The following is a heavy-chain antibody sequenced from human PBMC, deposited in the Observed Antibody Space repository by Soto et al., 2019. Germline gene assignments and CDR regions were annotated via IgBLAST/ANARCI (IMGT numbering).Heavy chain of an antibody. CDR1: AFTFSDRG. D-gene: IGHD3-22*01. V-gene: IGHV3-33*01. J-gene: IGHJ6*02. Sequence: QLVESGGGVVQPGGSLRLSCSATPSAFTFSDRGMHWVRQTPGKGLEWLAVIWFDGYNRYYADSVKGRFTISRDNSENTLYLQMNSLSDEDSCVYCCASSGRGDFTSMINYFYGGWDVGGHGTTVAVSS. CDR2: IWFDGYNR. CDR3: ASSGRGDFTSMINYFYGGWDV.